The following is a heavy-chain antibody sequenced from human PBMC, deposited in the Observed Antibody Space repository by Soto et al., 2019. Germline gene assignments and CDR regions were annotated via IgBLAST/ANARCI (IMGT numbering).Heavy chain of an antibody. CDR1: GGSISTYY. V-gene: IGHV4-59*01. CDR2: IYYSWST. D-gene: IGHD1-1*01. CDR3: ARDIKGTRYNNDGKDV. Sequence: SETLSLTCTVSGGSISTYYWSWIRQPPGKGLEWIGFIYYSWSTNYNPSLQSRVTISVDTSKNPFSLKLTSVTAADTAVSSWARDIKGTRYNNDGKDVSGDGTAVTDSS. J-gene: IGHJ6*04.